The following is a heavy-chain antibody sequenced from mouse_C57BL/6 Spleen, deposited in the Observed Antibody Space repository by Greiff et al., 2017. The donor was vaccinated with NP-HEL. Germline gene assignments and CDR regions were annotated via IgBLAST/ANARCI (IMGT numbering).Heavy chain of an antibody. CDR2: INYDGSST. Sequence: EVNVVESAGGLVQPGSSMKLSCTASGFTFSDYYMAWVRQVPEKGLEWVANINYDGSSTYYLDSLKSRFIISRDNAKNILYLQMSSLKSEDTATYCCAREGYGPWYFDVWGTGTTVTVSS. CDR3: AREGYGPWYFDV. V-gene: IGHV5-16*01. J-gene: IGHJ1*03. CDR1: GFTFSDYY. D-gene: IGHD2-10*02.